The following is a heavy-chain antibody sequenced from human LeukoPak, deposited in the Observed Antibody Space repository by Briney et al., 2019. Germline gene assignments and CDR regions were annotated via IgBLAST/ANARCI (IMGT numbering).Heavy chain of an antibody. CDR2: INPKSGGT. CDR3: AREGISANWFDP. J-gene: IGHJ5*02. Sequence: ASVKVSCKASGYTFTGYYMHWVRQAPGQGLEWMGWINPKSGGTNYAQKFQGRVTMTRDTSISTAYMELSRLRSDDTAVYYCAREGISANWFDPWGQGTLVTVSS. D-gene: IGHD2-15*01. V-gene: IGHV1-2*02. CDR1: GYTFTGYY.